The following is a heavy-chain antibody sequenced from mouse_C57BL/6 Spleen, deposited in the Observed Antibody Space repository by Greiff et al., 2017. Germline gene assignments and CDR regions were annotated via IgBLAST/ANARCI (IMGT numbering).Heavy chain of an antibody. V-gene: IGHV1-59*01. Sequence: QVQLQQPGAELVRPGTSVKLSCKASGYTFTSYWMHWVKQRPGQGLEWIGVIDPSDSYTNYNQKFKGKATLTVDTSSSTAYMQLSSLTSEDSAVYYCARGIHYYGSSSYYFDYWGQGTTLTVSS. CDR3: ARGIHYYGSSSYYFDY. D-gene: IGHD1-1*01. J-gene: IGHJ2*01. CDR2: IDPSDSYT. CDR1: GYTFTSYW.